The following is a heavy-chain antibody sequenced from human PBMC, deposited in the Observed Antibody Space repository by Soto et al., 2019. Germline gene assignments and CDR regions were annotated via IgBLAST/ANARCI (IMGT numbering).Heavy chain of an antibody. CDR1: GFTFSSYP. J-gene: IGHJ4*02. CDR3: AKNSAATIREGYDY. Sequence: EVQLLESGGGLAHPGGSLRLSCEASGFTFSSYPMSWVRQAPGQGLEWVSGIVASGGITYYADSVKGLFTISRDNSKNTLYLQMNSLRAEDTAVYYCAKNSAATIREGYDYLGQGTLVTVAS. D-gene: IGHD5-12*01. V-gene: IGHV3-23*01. CDR2: IVASGGIT.